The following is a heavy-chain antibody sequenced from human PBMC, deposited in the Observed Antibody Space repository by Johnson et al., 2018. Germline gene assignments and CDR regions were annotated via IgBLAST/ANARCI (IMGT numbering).Heavy chain of an antibody. CDR3: ARDVASTGEHFQH. Sequence: EVQLLESGGGLVQPGGSLRLSCAASGFTFSSYWMHWVRQVPGKGLVWVSRINSDGSSTSYEDSVKGRFTISRDNAKNTLYLQMNSLRAEDTAGYYCARDVASTGEHFQHWGQGTVVTVSS. J-gene: IGHJ1*01. V-gene: IGHV3-74*02. CDR2: INSDGSST. D-gene: IGHD5-24*01. CDR1: GFTFSSYW.